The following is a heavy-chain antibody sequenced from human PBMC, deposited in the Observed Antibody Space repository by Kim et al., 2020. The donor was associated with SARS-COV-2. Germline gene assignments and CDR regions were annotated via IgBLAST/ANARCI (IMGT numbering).Heavy chain of an antibody. CDR2: ISSSGFTT. CDR3: ARVGSTVAAGTIDY. CDR1: GFFFSDYY. Sequence: GGSLRLSCAASGFFFSDYYMSWIRQAPGKGLEWVPYISSSGFTTHYADSVKGRFTISRDNAKKSLYLQVNSRRAEDTALYYCARVGSTVAAGTIDYWGQGTLVTVSS. V-gene: IGHV3-11*01. J-gene: IGHJ4*02. D-gene: IGHD6-13*01.